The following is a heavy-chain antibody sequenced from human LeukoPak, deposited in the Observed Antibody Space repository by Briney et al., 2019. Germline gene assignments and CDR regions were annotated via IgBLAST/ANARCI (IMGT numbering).Heavy chain of an antibody. CDR2: IIPILGIA. D-gene: IGHD2-15*01. Sequence: SVKVSCKASGGTFSSYAISWVRQAPGQGLEWMGRIIPILGIANYAQKFQGRVTITADKSTSTAYMELSSLRSEDTAVYYCARDRDIVVVVAASPWFDPWGQGTLVTVYS. V-gene: IGHV1-69*04. CDR1: GGTFSSYA. J-gene: IGHJ5*02. CDR3: ARDRDIVVVVAASPWFDP.